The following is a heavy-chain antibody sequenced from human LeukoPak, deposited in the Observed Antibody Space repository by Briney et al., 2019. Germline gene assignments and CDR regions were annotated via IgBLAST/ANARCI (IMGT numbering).Heavy chain of an antibody. CDR1: GGSISSYY. J-gene: IGHJ4*02. D-gene: IGHD3-22*01. CDR3: ARHRPYYYDSSGYYLFDY. Sequence: PSETLSLTCTVSGGSISSYYWSWIRQPPGKGLEWIGYIYYSGSTNYNPSLKSRVTISVDTSKNQFSLKLSSVTAADTAVYYCARHRPYYYDSSGYYLFDYWGQGTLVTVS. V-gene: IGHV4-59*08. CDR2: IYYSGST.